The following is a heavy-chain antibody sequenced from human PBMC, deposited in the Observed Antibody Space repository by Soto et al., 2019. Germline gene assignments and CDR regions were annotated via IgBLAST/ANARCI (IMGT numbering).Heavy chain of an antibody. CDR2: IWNDGSNE. D-gene: IGHD3-22*01. J-gene: IGHJ4*02. CDR3: ARDQTDSGGYSEY. Sequence: WGSLRLSCKASGFSFSSYGMHFVRHSPCKGLEWLAIIWNDGSNEYYADSVKGRFTISRDNSKNTLYLQLNNLRAEDTAVYFCARDQTDSGGYSEYWGQGTLVTVSS. V-gene: IGHV3-33*01. CDR1: GFSFSSYG.